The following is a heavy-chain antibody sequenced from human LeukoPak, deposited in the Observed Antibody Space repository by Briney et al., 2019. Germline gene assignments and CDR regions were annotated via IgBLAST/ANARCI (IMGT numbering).Heavy chain of an antibody. V-gene: IGHV3-74*01. CDR3: VRSTYYYDSSGDSFDY. J-gene: IGHJ4*02. Sequence: GGSLRLSCEASGFSLSGSWMHWVRQAPGKGLMWVSQSKYDGSTKSYADSVKGRFTISRDNSKNTLYLQMNSLRAEDTAVYYCVRSTYYYDSSGDSFDYWGQGTLVTVSS. CDR1: GFSLSGSW. CDR2: SKYDGSTK. D-gene: IGHD3-22*01.